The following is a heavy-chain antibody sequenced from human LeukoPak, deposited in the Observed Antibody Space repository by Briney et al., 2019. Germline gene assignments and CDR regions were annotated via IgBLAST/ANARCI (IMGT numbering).Heavy chain of an antibody. Sequence: GASVTVSCTASGYTFTSYDINWVRQATGQGLEWTGWMNPNSGNTGYTQKFQGRVTMTRETSTSTAYMELNNLRSEDTAVYYCATEGVFRGVKDNQFENWGQGTLVTVSS. D-gene: IGHD3-10*01. V-gene: IGHV1-8*01. CDR2: MNPNSGNT. CDR3: ATEGVFRGVKDNQFEN. CDR1: GYTFTSYD. J-gene: IGHJ4*02.